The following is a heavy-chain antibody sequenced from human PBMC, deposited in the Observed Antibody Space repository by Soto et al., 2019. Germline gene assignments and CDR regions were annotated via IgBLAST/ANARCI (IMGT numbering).Heavy chain of an antibody. D-gene: IGHD5-12*01. CDR3: AKGGGYNWDDAYDV. CDR2: ISGSGGSI. CDR1: GFTFSTYA. J-gene: IGHJ3*01. V-gene: IGHV3-23*01. Sequence: GGSLRLSCAASGFTFSTYAMNWVRQAPGKGLEWVSTISGSGGSIYYADSVKGRFTISRDNSKNTLYLQMNSLKAEDTALYHCAKGGGYNWDDAYDVWGQGTMVTVSS.